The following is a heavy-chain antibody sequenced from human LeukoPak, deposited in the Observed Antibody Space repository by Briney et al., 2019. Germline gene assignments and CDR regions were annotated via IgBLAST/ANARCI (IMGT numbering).Heavy chain of an antibody. CDR2: ISNTDDTV. D-gene: IGHD5-18*01. Sequence: KPGGSLRHSCAASGFIFSDFYMSWIRQAPGKGLEWVSHISNTDDTVHYADSVKGRFTISRDNSKNTLYLQMNSLRAEDTAIYYCASSGYNYGTSYFSYWGQGTLVTVAS. CDR1: GFIFSDFY. J-gene: IGHJ4*02. V-gene: IGHV3-11*01. CDR3: ASSGYNYGTSYFSY.